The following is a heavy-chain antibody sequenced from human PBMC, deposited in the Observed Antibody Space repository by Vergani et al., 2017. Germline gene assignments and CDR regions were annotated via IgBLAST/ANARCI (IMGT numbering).Heavy chain of an antibody. CDR3: ARARITMIVVVSLVAFDI. Sequence: QVQLVQSGAEVKKPGASVKVSCKASGYTFTSYGISWVRQAPXQGLEWMGWISAYNGNTNYAQKLQGRVTMTTDTSTSTAYMELRSLRSDDTAVYYCARARITMIVVVSLVAFDIWGRGTMVTVSS. CDR2: ISAYNGNT. V-gene: IGHV1-18*04. CDR1: GYTFTSYG. D-gene: IGHD3-22*01. J-gene: IGHJ3*02.